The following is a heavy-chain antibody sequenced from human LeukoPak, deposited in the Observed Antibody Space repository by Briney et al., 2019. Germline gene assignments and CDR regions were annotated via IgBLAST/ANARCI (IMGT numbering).Heavy chain of an antibody. CDR3: ARQLYGSDY. J-gene: IGHJ4*02. Sequence: PSETLSPTCAVSGVSFSTYYWSWIRQSPEKGLEWIGEVNHSGYTNYNPSLKGRVTISVDTSKNQFSLKLSSVTAADTAVYYCARQLYGSDYWGQGTRVTVSS. D-gene: IGHD4-17*01. V-gene: IGHV4-34*01. CDR2: VNHSGYT. CDR1: GVSFSTYY.